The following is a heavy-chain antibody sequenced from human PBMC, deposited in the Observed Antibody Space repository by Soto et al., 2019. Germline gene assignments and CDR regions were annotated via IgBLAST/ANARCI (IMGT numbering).Heavy chain of an antibody. J-gene: IGHJ3*02. Sequence: QVQLQESGPGLVKTSQTLSLTCTVSGGSISSGGYYWSWIRQHPGKGLEWIGYIYYSGSTYYNPSLKSRVTISVDTSKNQFPLKLSSVTAADTAVYYCARRDYDILTGYPINDAFDIWGQGTMVTVSS. CDR3: ARRDYDILTGYPINDAFDI. D-gene: IGHD3-9*01. CDR2: IYYSGST. V-gene: IGHV4-31*03. CDR1: GGSISSGGYY.